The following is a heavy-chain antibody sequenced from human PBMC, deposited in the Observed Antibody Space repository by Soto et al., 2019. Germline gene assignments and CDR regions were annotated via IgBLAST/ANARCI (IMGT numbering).Heavy chain of an antibody. CDR3: AKESYSSGWYRGGFDN. D-gene: IGHD6-19*01. J-gene: IGHJ4*02. CDR1: GFTFSSYA. Sequence: GGSLRLSCAASGFTFSSYAMSWVRQAPWKGLEWVSAISGSGGSTYYADSVKGRFTISRDNSKNTLYLQMNSLRAEDAAVYYCAKESYSSGWYRGGFDNWCQGTLLTVSS. V-gene: IGHV3-23*01. CDR2: ISGSGGST.